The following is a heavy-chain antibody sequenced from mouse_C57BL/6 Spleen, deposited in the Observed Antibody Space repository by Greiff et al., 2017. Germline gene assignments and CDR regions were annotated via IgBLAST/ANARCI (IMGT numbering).Heavy chain of an antibody. V-gene: IGHV1-69*01. J-gene: IGHJ2*01. D-gene: IGHD2-12*01. CDR1: GYTFTSYW. CDR3: ARLGTYSFDY. CDR2: IDPSDSYT. Sequence: QVQLQQPGAELVMPGASVKLSCKASGYTFTSYWMHWVKQRPGQGLEWIGEIDPSDSYTNYNQKFKGKSTLTVDQSSSTAYMQLSSLTSEDSAVYYCARLGTYSFDYWGQGTTLTVSS.